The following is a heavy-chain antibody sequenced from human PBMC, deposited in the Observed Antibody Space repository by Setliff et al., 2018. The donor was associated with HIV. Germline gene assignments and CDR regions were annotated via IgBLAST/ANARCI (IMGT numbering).Heavy chain of an antibody. CDR3: ARDRVGLWFGELRAFDH. D-gene: IGHD3-10*01. V-gene: IGHV1-18*01. CDR2: ISAYNGNT. CDR1: GYTFTSYG. J-gene: IGHJ4*02. Sequence: ASVKVSCKASGYTFTSYGISWVRQAPGQGLQWLAWISAYNGNTNYAQQLQGRVTMTTEKSTSTAYMELRSLRSDDTAVYYCARDRVGLWFGELRAFDHWGQGTLVTVSS.